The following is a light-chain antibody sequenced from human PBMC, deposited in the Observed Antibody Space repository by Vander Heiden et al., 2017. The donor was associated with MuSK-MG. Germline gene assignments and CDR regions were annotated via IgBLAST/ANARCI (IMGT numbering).Light chain of an antibody. CDR3: HQYSNWWT. CDR1: QATSSN. Sequence: EIPMTQPPSPLSVSPGERAIPSRRAGQATSSNYLPWHQQKPGHAPTLLNHASPNRAVGIPARFSGSGSETEFTLTISSLQSEEFAVYYCHQYSNWWTFGQGTKVEIK. CDR2: ASP. J-gene: IGKJ1*01. V-gene: IGKV3-15*01.